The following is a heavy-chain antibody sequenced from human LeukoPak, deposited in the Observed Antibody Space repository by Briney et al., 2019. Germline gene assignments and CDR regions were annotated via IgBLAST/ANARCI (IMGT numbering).Heavy chain of an antibody. J-gene: IGHJ4*02. CDR2: IYHSGST. V-gene: IGHV4-38-2*01. CDR1: GYSISSGYY. D-gene: IGHD3-9*01. Sequence: SETLSLTCAVSGYSISSGYYWGWIRQPPGKGLEWIGSIYHSGSTYYNPSLKSRATISVDTSKNQFSLKLSSVTAADTAVYYCAKSTEVLRYFDWLLSPFDYWGQGTLVTVSS. CDR3: AKSTEVLRYFDWLLSPFDY.